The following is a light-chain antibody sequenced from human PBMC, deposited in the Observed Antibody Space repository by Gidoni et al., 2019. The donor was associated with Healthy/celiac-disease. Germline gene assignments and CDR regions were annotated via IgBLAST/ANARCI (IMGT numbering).Light chain of an antibody. CDR2: GAS. V-gene: IGKV3-15*01. Sequence: IVITQSPATLSVSPGERITLSCRASQSISSHLAWYQQKPGQAPRLLIYGASTRATGIPARFSGSGSGTDFTLTISGLQSEDFAVYYCQHYSNWPPWTFGQGTKVEIK. CDR3: QHYSNWPPWT. J-gene: IGKJ1*01. CDR1: QSISSH.